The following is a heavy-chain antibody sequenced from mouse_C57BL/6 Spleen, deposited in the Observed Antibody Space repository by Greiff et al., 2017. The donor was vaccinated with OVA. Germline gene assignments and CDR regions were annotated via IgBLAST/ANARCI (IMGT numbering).Heavy chain of an antibody. CDR3: ARLFITTGGYAMDY. V-gene: IGHV1-26*01. J-gene: IGHJ4*01. CDR1: GYTFTDYY. Sequence: EVQLQQSGPELVKPGASVKISCKASGYTFTDYYMNWVKQSHGKSLEWIGDINPNNGGTSYNQKFKGKATLTVNKSSSTAYMALRSLTSEDSAVYYCARLFITTGGYAMDYWGQGTSVTVSS. CDR2: INPNNGGT. D-gene: IGHD1-1*01.